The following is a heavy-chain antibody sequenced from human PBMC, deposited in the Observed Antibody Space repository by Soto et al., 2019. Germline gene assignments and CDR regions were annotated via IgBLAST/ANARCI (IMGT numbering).Heavy chain of an antibody. V-gene: IGHV3-30*18. Sequence: GGSLRLSCAASGFTFSSYGMHWVRQAPGKGLEWVAVISYDGSNKYYADSVKGRFTISRDNSKNTLYLQMNSLRAEDTAVYYCAKDLEDIVVVVAEQYYYYYCMDVWGQGTTVTVSS. J-gene: IGHJ6*02. CDR2: ISYDGSNK. D-gene: IGHD2-15*01. CDR3: AKDLEDIVVVVAEQYYYYYCMDV. CDR1: GFTFSSYG.